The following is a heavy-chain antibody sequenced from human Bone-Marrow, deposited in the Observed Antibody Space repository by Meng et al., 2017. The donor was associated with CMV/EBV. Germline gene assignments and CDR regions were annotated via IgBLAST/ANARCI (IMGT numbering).Heavy chain of an antibody. CDR2: ITHSGST. V-gene: IGHV4-34*01. D-gene: IGHD1-26*01. CDR1: GAPFSGY. Sequence: QVHLQQWGAGLLKPSXTLSLTCGVYGAPFSGYWSWVRQPPGKGLEWIGEITHSGSTNYNVSLKSRVTISIDTSKNQFSLKLSSVTATDTAVYYCAPGFRSWSGSYSAWGQGTLGTVSS. J-gene: IGHJ4*02. CDR3: APGFRSWSGSYSA.